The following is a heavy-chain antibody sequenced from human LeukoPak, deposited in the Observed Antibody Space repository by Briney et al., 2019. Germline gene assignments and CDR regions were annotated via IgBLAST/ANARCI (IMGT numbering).Heavy chain of an antibody. CDR2: INHSGST. CDR3: ARELEGPLLVVY. J-gene: IGHJ4*02. V-gene: IGHV4-34*01. Sequence: SETLSLTCAVYGVSLSGYFWSWIRQPPGKGLEWSGEINHSGSTNYNPSLKTRVTISVDTPKNQFSLKLSSETGADTAVYYCARELEGPLLVVYWGQGTLVTVSS. CDR1: GVSLSGYF. D-gene: IGHD1-1*01.